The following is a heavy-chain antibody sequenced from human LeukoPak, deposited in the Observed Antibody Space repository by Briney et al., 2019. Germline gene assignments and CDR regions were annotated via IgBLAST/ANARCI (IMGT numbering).Heavy chain of an antibody. V-gene: IGHV3-30*04. Sequence: PGGSLRLSCAASGFTFSSYAMHWVRHAPGKGLEWVTVISYGGINEYYADSVKGRITISRDNSKNTLFLQITSLRPEDTAVYYCARGRCSSTSCLIDSWGQGTLVTVSS. CDR2: ISYGGINE. CDR1: GFTFSSYA. J-gene: IGHJ4*02. D-gene: IGHD2-2*01. CDR3: ARGRCSSTSCLIDS.